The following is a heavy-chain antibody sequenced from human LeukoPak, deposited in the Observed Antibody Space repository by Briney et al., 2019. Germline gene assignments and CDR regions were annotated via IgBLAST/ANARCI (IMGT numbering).Heavy chain of an antibody. J-gene: IGHJ4*02. D-gene: IGHD3-22*01. CDR2: ISGSGGST. CDR3: AKFSKRYDSSGYYYDYFDY. V-gene: IGHV3-23*01. CDR1: GFTFSSYA. Sequence: GGSLRLSCAASGFTFSSYAMSWVRQAPGKGLEWVSAISGSGGSTYYADSVKGRFTISRDNSKNTLYLQMNSLRAEDTAVYYCAKFSKRYDSSGYYYDYFDYWGQGTLVTVSS.